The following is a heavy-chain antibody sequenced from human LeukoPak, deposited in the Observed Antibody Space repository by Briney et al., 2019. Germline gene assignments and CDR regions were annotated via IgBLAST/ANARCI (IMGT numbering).Heavy chain of an antibody. Sequence: SETLSLTCSVSGGSISIYYWTWIRQPPGKGLEWIGYRYYSGSTTYNPSLKSRVTISVDTSKSQFSLKLISVTTADTAIYYCARVRGDFETDWGQGTLVTVSS. J-gene: IGHJ1*01. D-gene: IGHD3-16*01. V-gene: IGHV4-59*01. CDR3: ARVRGDFETD. CDR1: GGSISIYY. CDR2: RYYSGST.